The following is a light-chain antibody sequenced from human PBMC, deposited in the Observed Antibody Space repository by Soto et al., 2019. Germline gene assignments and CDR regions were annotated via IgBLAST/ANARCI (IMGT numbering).Light chain of an antibody. CDR3: QQSYSTPRLT. J-gene: IGKJ4*01. V-gene: IGKV1-39*01. Sequence: IQMTQYTSSLSASVGDRVTITCRASQSISSYLNWYQQKPGKAPKLLIYAASSLQSGVPSRFSGSGSGTDFTLTISSLQPEDFATYYCQQSYSTPRLTFGGGTKVDI. CDR2: AAS. CDR1: QSISSY.